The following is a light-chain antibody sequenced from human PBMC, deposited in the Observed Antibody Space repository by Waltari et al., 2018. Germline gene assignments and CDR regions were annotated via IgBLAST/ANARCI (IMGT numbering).Light chain of an antibody. V-gene: IGLV1-51*01. CDR2: ENN. CDR3: AAWDSTGHLV. Sequence: QSVLTPPPSVSAAPGQKITISCSGSSSNIGTNYVSWYQQLPGTTPKLLIFENNRRPSGIPDRSSGSKSGTAATLGITGLQTEDEADYYCAAWDSTGHLVFGGVTKLTVL. J-gene: IGLJ2*01. CDR1: SSNIGTNY.